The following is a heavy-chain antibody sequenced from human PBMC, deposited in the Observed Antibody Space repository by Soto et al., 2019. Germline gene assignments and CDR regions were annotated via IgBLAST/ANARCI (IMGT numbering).Heavy chain of an antibody. CDR1: GGSISSGGYY. J-gene: IGHJ4*02. V-gene: IGHV4-31*03. D-gene: IGHD5-12*01. Sequence: QVQLQESGPGLVKPSQTLSLTCTVSGGSISSGGYYWSWIRQHPGKGLEWIGYIYYSGSTYYNPSLKSRVTIEVDTSKNQFSLKLSSVTAADTAVYYCARGTYDSGYYFDYWGQGTLVTVSS. CDR2: IYYSGST. CDR3: ARGTYDSGYYFDY.